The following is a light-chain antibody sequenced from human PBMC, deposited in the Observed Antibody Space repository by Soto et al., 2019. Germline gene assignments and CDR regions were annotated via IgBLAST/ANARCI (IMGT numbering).Light chain of an antibody. V-gene: IGKV3-20*01. CDR2: AAS. Sequence: EIVLTQSPGTLSLSPGDRATLSCRASQRLSSSYLAWYQQKPGQAPRLIIYAASSRATGIPDRFSGSGSGTDFSLTINKLEPEDFAVYYCQQYTRSRYIFGQGTKLEIK. CDR1: QRLSSSY. CDR3: QQYTRSRYI. J-gene: IGKJ2*01.